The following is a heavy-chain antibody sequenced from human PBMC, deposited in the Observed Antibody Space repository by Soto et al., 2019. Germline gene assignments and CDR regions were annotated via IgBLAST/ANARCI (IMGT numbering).Heavy chain of an antibody. CDR2: INAGNGNT. CDR1: GYTFTSYA. D-gene: IGHD2-2*01. J-gene: IGHJ6*02. V-gene: IGHV1-3*01. CDR3: ARDSRSEVLVPAASDSYYYYYGMDV. Sequence: GASVKVSCKASGYTFTSYAMHWVRQAPGQRLEWMGWINAGNGNTKYSQKFQGRVTITRDTSASTAYMELSSLRSEDTAVYYCARDSRSEVLVPAASDSYYYYYGMDVWGQGTTVTVSS.